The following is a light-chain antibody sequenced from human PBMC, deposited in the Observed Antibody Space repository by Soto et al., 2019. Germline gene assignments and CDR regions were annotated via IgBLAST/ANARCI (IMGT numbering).Light chain of an antibody. CDR2: WAS. J-gene: IGKJ2*01. Sequence: DIVMTQSPDSLAASLGERASINCKSSQSVLYSPNNKNYLAWYQQKPGQPPKLLIYWASTRESGVPDRFTGSGSGTDFTLTISSLQAEDVAVYYCQQYYATPHTFGQGTKLEIK. V-gene: IGKV4-1*01. CDR1: QSVLYSPNNKNY. CDR3: QQYYATPHT.